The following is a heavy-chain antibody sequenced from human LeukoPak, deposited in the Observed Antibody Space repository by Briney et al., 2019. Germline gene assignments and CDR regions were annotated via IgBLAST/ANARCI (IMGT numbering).Heavy chain of an antibody. CDR2: ISYDGSNK. D-gene: IGHD3-10*02. V-gene: IGHV3-30*04. CDR3: AELGITMIGGV. J-gene: IGHJ6*04. Sequence: GGSLRLSCAASGFTFSSYAMHWVRQAPGKGLEWVAVISYDGSNKYYADSVKGRFTISRDNSKNTLYLQMNSLRTEDTAVYYCAELGITMIGGVWGKGTTVTISS. CDR1: GFTFSSYA.